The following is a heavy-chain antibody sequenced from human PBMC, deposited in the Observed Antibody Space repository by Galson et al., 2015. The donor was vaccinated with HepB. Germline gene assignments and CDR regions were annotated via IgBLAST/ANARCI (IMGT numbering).Heavy chain of an antibody. CDR2: TSSSSSTI. CDR3: ARGYYGSAHYGMDV. CDR1: GYTFTSYD. D-gene: IGHD3-10*01. J-gene: IGHJ6*02. Sequence: SCKASGYTFTSYDINWVRQAPGKGLEWVSYTSSSSSTIYYADSVKGRFTISRDNAKNSLYLQMNSLRAEDTAVYYCARGYYGSAHYGMDVWGQGTTVTVSS. V-gene: IGHV3-48*03.